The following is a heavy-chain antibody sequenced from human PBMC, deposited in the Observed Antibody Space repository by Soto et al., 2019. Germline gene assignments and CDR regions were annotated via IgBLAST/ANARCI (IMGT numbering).Heavy chain of an antibody. Sequence: QLQLQESGPGLVKPSETLSLTCTVSGGSISSSSYYWGWIRQPPGKGLEWIGSIYYSGSTYYNPSLKSRVTISVDTSKNQFSLKLSSVTAADTAVYYCARKSASYSNWFDPWGQGPLVTVSS. J-gene: IGHJ5*02. V-gene: IGHV4-39*01. D-gene: IGHD1-26*01. CDR1: GGSISSSSYY. CDR2: IYYSGST. CDR3: ARKSASYSNWFDP.